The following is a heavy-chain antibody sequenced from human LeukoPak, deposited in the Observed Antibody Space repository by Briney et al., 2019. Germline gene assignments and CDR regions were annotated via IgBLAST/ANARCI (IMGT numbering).Heavy chain of an antibody. CDR3: AREGIAAARRGFDY. D-gene: IGHD6-25*01. V-gene: IGHV4-34*01. CDR1: GGSFSGYY. CDR2: INHSGST. J-gene: IGHJ4*02. Sequence: SETLSLTCAVYGGSFSGYYWSWIRQPPGKGLEWIGEINHSGSTNYNPSPKSRVTISVDTSKNQFSLKLSSVTAADTAVYYCAREGIAAARRGFDYWGQGTLVTVSS.